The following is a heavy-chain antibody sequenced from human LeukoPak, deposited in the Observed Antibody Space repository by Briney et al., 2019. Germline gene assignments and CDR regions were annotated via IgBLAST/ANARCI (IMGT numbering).Heavy chain of an antibody. Sequence: PSETLSLTCTVSGGSISSYYWSWIRQPAGNRLEWIGRIYTSGSTNYNPPLKSRVTMSVDTSKNQFSLKLSSVTAADTAVYYCARGGYYEPIDSWGQGTLVTVSS. J-gene: IGHJ4*02. CDR3: ARGGYYEPIDS. CDR2: IYTSGST. CDR1: GGSISSYY. D-gene: IGHD3-22*01. V-gene: IGHV4-4*07.